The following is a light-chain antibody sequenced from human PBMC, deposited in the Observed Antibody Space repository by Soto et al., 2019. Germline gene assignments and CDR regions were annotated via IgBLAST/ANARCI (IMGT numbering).Light chain of an antibody. CDR2: LEGSGSY. CDR1: SGHSSYI. CDR3: ETWDGNTRV. Sequence: QPVLTQSSSASASLGSSVKLTCTLSSGHSSYIIAWHQQQPGKAPRYLMKLEGSGSYNKGSGVPDRFSGSSSGADRYFTISNLQFEDEADYYCETWDGNTRVFGGGTKVTVL. J-gene: IGLJ3*02. V-gene: IGLV4-60*02.